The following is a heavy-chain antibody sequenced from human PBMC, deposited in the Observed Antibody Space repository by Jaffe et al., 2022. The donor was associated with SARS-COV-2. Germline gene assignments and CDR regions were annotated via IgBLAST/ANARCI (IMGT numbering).Heavy chain of an antibody. CDR3: ARHGSSGWLNFDY. CDR1: GGTISSNFYY. J-gene: IGHJ4*02. CDR2: IYYTGST. D-gene: IGHD6-19*01. Sequence: QLQLQESGPGLVKPSETLSLSCTVSGGTISSNFYYWGWIRQPPGKGLEWVASIYYTGSTHYNPSLNSRVTMSVDTSKNQFSLKLSSVTAADTAVYYCARHGSSGWLNFDYWGQGTLVTVSS. V-gene: IGHV4-39*01.